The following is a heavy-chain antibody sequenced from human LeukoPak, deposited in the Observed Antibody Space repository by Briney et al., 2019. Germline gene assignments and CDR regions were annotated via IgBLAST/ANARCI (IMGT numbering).Heavy chain of an antibody. V-gene: IGHV3-23*01. D-gene: IGHD3-22*01. J-gene: IGHJ4*02. CDR3: AKAYYYDSSGYPNDY. CDR2: ISGSGGST. Sequence: GGSLRLSCAASGFTFSSYAMSWVRQAPGKGLKGVSAISGSGGSTYYADSVKGRFTISRDNSKNTLYLQMNSLRAEDTAVYYCAKAYYYDSSGYPNDYWGQGTLVTVSS. CDR1: GFTFSSYA.